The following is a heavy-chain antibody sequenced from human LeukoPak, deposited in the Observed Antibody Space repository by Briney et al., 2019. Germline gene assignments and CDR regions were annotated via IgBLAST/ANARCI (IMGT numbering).Heavy chain of an antibody. CDR2: IKQDGSEK. CDR3: AGGIRGYDFWSGWGYYYYYMDV. D-gene: IGHD3-3*01. CDR1: GFTFSSYG. Sequence: GGSLRLSCAASGFTFSSYGMSWVRQPPGKGLERVANIKQDGSEKYYVDSVKGRFTISRDNAKNSLYLQMNSLRAEDTAVYYCAGGIRGYDFWSGWGYYYYYMDVWGKGTTVTVSS. J-gene: IGHJ6*03. V-gene: IGHV3-7*01.